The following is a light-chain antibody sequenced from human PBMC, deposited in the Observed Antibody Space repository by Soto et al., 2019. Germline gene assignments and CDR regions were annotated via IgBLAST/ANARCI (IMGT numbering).Light chain of an antibody. Sequence: EIVLTQSPATLSLSPGERATLSCRASQSVRSYLACYQQKPGQAPRLLIYDASNRATGIPARFSGSGSGTDFTLTISSLEPEDFAVYFCQQRSSWPHTFGQGTKLEIK. CDR2: DAS. CDR1: QSVRSY. V-gene: IGKV3-11*01. J-gene: IGKJ2*01. CDR3: QQRSSWPHT.